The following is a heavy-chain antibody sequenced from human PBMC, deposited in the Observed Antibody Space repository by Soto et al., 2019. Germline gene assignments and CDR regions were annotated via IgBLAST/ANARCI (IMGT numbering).Heavy chain of an antibody. V-gene: IGHV4-59*02. D-gene: IGHD6-13*01. J-gene: IGHJ1*01. CDR2: VYYSGST. Sequence: PSETLSLTCTVSGVSVRSDYRSWIRQPPGKGLEWIAYVYYSGSTNYNPSFESRVTISKDTSRNQFSLELRSVTAADTAVYYCAHSGWYEYFQHWGQGALVTVSS. CDR3: AHSGWYEYFQH. CDR1: GVSVRSDY.